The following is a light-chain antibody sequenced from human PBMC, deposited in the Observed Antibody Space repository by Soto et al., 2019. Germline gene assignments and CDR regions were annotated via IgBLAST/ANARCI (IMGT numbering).Light chain of an antibody. CDR1: QSISSW. J-gene: IGKJ1*01. V-gene: IGKV1-5*01. CDR2: DAS. CDR3: QHYNSYSGT. Sequence: DIQMTQSPSTLSASVGDRVTITCRASQSISSWLAWYQQKPGKAPKFLIYDASNLESGVPSRFSGSGSGTEFTLTISSLRPDDFATYYCQHYNSYSGTFGQGTKVDNK.